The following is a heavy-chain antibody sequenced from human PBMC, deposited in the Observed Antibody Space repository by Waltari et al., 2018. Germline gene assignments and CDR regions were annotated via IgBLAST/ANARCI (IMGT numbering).Heavy chain of an antibody. D-gene: IGHD3-3*01. CDR3: VRQRAADFWSGYVDI. Sequence: QAQPHEWCPGNVKPSETRAFRRHGAGHSSSISTSYWVLPRQPPGKGLEWVGSVYSARDNSYNPPLIRRLTLSMDTSTIAFSLSLTSVTAAATAVLYCVRQRAADFWSGYVDIWGQGTLVTVSS. CDR2: VYSARDN. V-gene: IGHV4-39*02. J-gene: IGHJ4*02. CDR1: GHSSSISTSY.